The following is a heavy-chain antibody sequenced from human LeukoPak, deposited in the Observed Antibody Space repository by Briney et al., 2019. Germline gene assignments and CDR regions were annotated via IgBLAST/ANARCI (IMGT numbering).Heavy chain of an antibody. V-gene: IGHV4-39*01. Sequence: SETLSLTCTVSGGSISSSSYYCGWIRQPPGKGLEWIGSIYYSGSTYYNPSLKSRVTISVDTSKNQFSLKLSSVTAADTAVYYCARHSPSTYYYDSSGYVSLNDAFDIWGQGTMVTVSS. D-gene: IGHD3-22*01. CDR1: GGSISSSSYY. CDR2: IYYSGST. J-gene: IGHJ3*02. CDR3: ARHSPSTYYYDSSGYVSLNDAFDI.